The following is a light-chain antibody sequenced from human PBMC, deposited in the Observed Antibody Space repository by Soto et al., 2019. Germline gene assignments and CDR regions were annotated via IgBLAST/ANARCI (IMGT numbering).Light chain of an antibody. CDR1: QGINNW. CDR2: AAS. V-gene: IGKV1-12*01. CDR3: QQANSFPLT. Sequence: DIQMTQSPSSVSAFVGDRVSITCRASQGINNWLAWYQQKAGKAPKLLIYAASSLQSGVPSRFSGRGSGTDFTLTISSLQPEDSATYFCQQANSFPLTFGGGTIIEIK. J-gene: IGKJ4*01.